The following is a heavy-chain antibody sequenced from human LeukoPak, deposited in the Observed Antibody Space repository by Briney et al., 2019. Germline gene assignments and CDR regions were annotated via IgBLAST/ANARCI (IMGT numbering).Heavy chain of an antibody. Sequence: PGGSLRLSCAASGFTFSSYSMNWVRQAPGKGLEWVSSISSSSSYIYYADSVKGRFTISRDNAKNSLYLQMSSLRAEDTAVYYCARGGYSYGYGENYYYMDVWGKGTTVTVSS. D-gene: IGHD5-18*01. V-gene: IGHV3-21*01. CDR1: GFTFSSYS. CDR3: ARGGYSYGYGENYYYMDV. J-gene: IGHJ6*03. CDR2: ISSSSSYI.